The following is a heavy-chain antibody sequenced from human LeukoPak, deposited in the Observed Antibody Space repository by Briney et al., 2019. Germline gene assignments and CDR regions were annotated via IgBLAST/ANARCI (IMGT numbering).Heavy chain of an antibody. CDR3: ATLRGASTAVFDS. Sequence: SETLSLTCTVSGGSISYDYWSWIRQSPGKRLEWIGYIHCSGATNYSPSLKSRVTISVDTSKNQFSLKLSSVTAADTALYYCATLRGASTAVFDSWGQGALVTVSS. J-gene: IGHJ4*02. D-gene: IGHD2-21*02. CDR1: GGSISYDY. V-gene: IGHV4-59*08. CDR2: IHCSGAT.